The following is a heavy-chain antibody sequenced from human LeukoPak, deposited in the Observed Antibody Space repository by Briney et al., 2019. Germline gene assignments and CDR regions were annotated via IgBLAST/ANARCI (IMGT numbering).Heavy chain of an antibody. D-gene: IGHD2-15*01. CDR3: ARGDRLGYCSGGSCYLGNWFDP. V-gene: IGHV4-34*01. CDR1: GGSFSGYY. J-gene: IGHJ5*02. CDR2: INHSGST. Sequence: SETLSLTCAVYGGSFSGYYWSWIRQPPGKGLEWIGEINHSGSTNYNPSLKSRVTISVDRSKNQFSLKLSSVTAADTAVYYCARGDRLGYCSGGSCYLGNWFDPWGQGTLVTVSS.